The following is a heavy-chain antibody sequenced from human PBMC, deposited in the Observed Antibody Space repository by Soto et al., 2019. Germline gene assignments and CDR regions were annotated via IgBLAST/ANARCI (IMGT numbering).Heavy chain of an antibody. CDR2: IYWDDDK. D-gene: IGHD2-15*01. V-gene: IGHV2-5*02. J-gene: IGHJ6*03. CDR1: GFSLTTSGVG. Sequence: QITLKESGPTLVKPTQTLTLTCTFSGFSLTTSGVGVGWIRQPPGEALHWLAIIYWDDDKRYSPSLKSRLTITKDCSKKKVVLTMTDMGPEVTATYFCTHVARGQGCRNSPCYNMDVWGKGTAVT. CDR3: THVARGQGCRNSPCYNMDV.